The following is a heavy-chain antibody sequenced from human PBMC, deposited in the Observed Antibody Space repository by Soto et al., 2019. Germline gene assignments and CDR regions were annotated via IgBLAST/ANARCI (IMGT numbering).Heavy chain of an antibody. Sequence: PSETLSLTCTVSGISITSSYWNWFRQSPGKGLEWIGQISDRGDINYNPPLESRVAISTDTSKNQVSLTLTAVNAADTAVYFCARGRHWFGPWGQGILVTVS. V-gene: IGHV4-59*08. CDR1: GISITSSY. CDR2: ISDRGDI. J-gene: IGHJ5*02. CDR3: ARGRHWFGP.